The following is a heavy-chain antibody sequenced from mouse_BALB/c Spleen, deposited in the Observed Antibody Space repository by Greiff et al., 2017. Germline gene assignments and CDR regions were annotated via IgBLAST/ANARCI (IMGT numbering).Heavy chain of an antibody. Sequence: VKLMESGPGLVAPSQSLSITCTVSGFSLTGYGVNWVRQPPGKGLEWLGMIWGDGSTDYNSALKSRLSISKDNSKSQVFLKMNSLQTDYTARYYCARDQGAYYRFFAYWGQGTLVTVSA. CDR2: IWGDGST. V-gene: IGHV2-6-7*01. CDR1: GFSLTGYG. CDR3: ARDQGAYYRFFAY. J-gene: IGHJ3*01. D-gene: IGHD2-14*01.